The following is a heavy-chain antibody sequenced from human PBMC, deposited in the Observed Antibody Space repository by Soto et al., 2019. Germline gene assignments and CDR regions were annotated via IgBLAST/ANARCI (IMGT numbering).Heavy chain of an antibody. CDR2: IIPILGIA. CDR3: ARPGIAAADIENYYYYGMDV. Sequence: QVQLVQSGAEVKKPGSSVKVSCKASGGTFSSYTISWVRQAPGQGLEWMGRIIPILGIANYAQKFQGRVTITADKSTSTAYMELSSLRAEDTAVYYCARPGIAAADIENYYYYGMDVWGQGTTVTVSS. V-gene: IGHV1-69*02. D-gene: IGHD6-13*01. J-gene: IGHJ6*02. CDR1: GGTFSSYT.